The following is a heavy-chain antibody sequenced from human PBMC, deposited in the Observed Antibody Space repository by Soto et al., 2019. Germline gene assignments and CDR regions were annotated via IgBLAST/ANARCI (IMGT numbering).Heavy chain of an antibody. CDR3: AKSQDSSGYYLDYYSYGMQV. Sequence: PGGSLRLSCAASVFTFDDYTMHCVRQSPGKCLEWVSLISWDGGSTYYADSVKGRFTISRDNSKNSLYLQMNSLRTEDTALYYCAKSQDSSGYYLDYYSYGMQVLGQATTVTVS. V-gene: IGHV3-43*01. CDR1: VFTFDDYT. J-gene: IGHJ6*01. CDR2: ISWDGGST. D-gene: IGHD3-22*01.